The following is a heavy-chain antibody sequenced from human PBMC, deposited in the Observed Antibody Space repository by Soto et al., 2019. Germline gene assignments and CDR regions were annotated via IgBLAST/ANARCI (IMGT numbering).Heavy chain of an antibody. J-gene: IGHJ3*02. Sequence: GGSLRLSCAASGFTFSSYAMSWVRQAPGNGLEWVSAISGSGGSTYYADSVKGRFTISRDNSKNTLYLQMNSLRAEDTAVYYCAKGYCTNGVCYFDAFDIWGQGTMVTVSS. CDR1: GFTFSSYA. CDR2: ISGSGGST. V-gene: IGHV3-23*01. D-gene: IGHD2-8*01. CDR3: AKGYCTNGVCYFDAFDI.